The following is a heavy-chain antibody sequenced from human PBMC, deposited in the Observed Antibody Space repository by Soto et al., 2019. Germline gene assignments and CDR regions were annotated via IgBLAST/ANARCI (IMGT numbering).Heavy chain of an antibody. D-gene: IGHD3-16*02. Sequence: VQLVQSGPEMKKPGESLRISCEGSGYRFASYWITWVRQVPGKGLEWMGRIDPLDSQTNYSASFEGHVTFSADKSINTSFLQWSSLRASDTATYFCTRHAVLTSGGVIVSHWFDPWGQGTPVTVSS. J-gene: IGHJ5*02. V-gene: IGHV5-10-1*01. CDR3: TRHAVLTSGGVIVSHWFDP. CDR1: GYRFASYW. CDR2: IDPLDSQT.